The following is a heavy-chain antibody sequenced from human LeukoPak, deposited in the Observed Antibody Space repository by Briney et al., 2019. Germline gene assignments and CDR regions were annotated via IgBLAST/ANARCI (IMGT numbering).Heavy chain of an antibody. D-gene: IGHD6-19*01. CDR2: IYYSGST. CDR1: GGSISSYY. CDR3: ARALYSSGWYPLSFDY. Sequence: SETLSLTCTVSGGSISSYYWSWIRQPPGKGLEWIGYIYYSGSTNYNPSLKSRVTISVDTSKNQFSLKLSSVTAADTAVYYCARALYSSGWYPLSFDYWSQGTLVTVSS. V-gene: IGHV4-59*01. J-gene: IGHJ4*02.